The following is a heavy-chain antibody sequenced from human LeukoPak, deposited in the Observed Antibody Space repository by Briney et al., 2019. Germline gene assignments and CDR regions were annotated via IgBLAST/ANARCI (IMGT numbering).Heavy chain of an antibody. V-gene: IGHV3-30-3*01. CDR1: GFTFSSYA. CDR2: ISYDGSNK. CDR3: ARFARTDRPTYYFDY. J-gene: IGHJ4*02. Sequence: PGGSLRLSCAASGFTFSSYAMHWVRQAPGKGLEWVAVISYDGSNKYYADSVKGRFTISRDNAKNSLYLQMNSLRAEDTAVYYCARFARTDRPTYYFDYWGQGTLVTVSS. D-gene: IGHD1-14*01.